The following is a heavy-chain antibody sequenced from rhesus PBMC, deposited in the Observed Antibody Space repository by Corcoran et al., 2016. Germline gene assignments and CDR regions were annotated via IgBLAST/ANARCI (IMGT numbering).Heavy chain of an antibody. V-gene: IGHV3S26*01. D-gene: IGHD3-3*01. CDR3: TRGTHFDY. CDR1: GFTGRSIV. J-gene: IGHJ4*01. CDR2: ISEIGGTI. Sequence: VQLVESGGGLVTPGGSLRIFCFAPGFTGRSIVMLWVRQAPGKGLEWVSVISEIGGTISYADSVKCRFTISRDNAKNSLFLQMNSLRAEDTAVYYCTRGTHFDYWGQGVLVTVSS.